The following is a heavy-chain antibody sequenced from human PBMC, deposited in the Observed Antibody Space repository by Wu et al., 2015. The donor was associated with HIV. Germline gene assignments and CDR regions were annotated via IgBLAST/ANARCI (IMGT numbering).Heavy chain of an antibody. Sequence: QVQLVQSGAEVKKPGASVKVSCKASGYTFTGYYMHWVRQAPGQGLEWMGWINPNSGGTNYAQKFQGRVTMTRDTSISTAYMELGRLRSDDTAVYYCARDRVETVTTIPYFDYWGQGTLVTVSS. CDR1: GYTFTGYY. J-gene: IGHJ4*02. D-gene: IGHD4-11*01. CDR2: INPNSGGT. V-gene: IGHV1-2*02. CDR3: ARDRVETVTTIPYFDY.